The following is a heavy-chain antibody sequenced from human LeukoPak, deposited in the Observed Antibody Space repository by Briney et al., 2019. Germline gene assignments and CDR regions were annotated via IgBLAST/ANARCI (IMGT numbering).Heavy chain of an antibody. CDR3: TRHQITAAADDY. CDR2: TRSKANSYAT. Sequence: PGGSMRLSCAASGFTFSGSAMHWVRQASGKGLEWVGRTRSKANSYATAYAASVKGRFTISRDDSKNTAYLQMNSLKTEDTAVYYCTRHQITAAADDYWGQGTLVTVSS. V-gene: IGHV3-73*01. J-gene: IGHJ4*02. CDR1: GFTFSGSA. D-gene: IGHD6-13*01.